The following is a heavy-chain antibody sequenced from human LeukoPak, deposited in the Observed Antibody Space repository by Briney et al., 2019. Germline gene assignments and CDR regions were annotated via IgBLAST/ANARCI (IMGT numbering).Heavy chain of an antibody. D-gene: IGHD3-10*02. CDR3: AELGITMIGGV. V-gene: IGHV3-21*01. CDR1: GFTFSSYS. CDR2: IGTSTSYI. Sequence: GGSLRLSCAASGFTFSSYSMNWVRQAPGKGLEWVSSIGTSTSYIYYADSVKGRFTISRDNAKNSLYLQMNSLRAEDTAVYFCAELGITMIGGVWGKGTTVTISS. J-gene: IGHJ6*04.